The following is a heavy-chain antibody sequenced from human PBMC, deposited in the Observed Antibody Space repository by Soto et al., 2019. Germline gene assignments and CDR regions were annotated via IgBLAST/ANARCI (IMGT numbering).Heavy chain of an antibody. Sequence: SETLSLTCTVSGGSISSYHWSWIRQSAGKGLEWIGRIYTSGNTHYNPSLKSRVTVSIDTSNNQFFLTVNSVTAADSAVYYCGRESWHNWDYDVYWGQGTRVTFSA. V-gene: IGHV4-4*07. CDR3: GRESWHNWDYDVY. J-gene: IGHJ1*01. CDR2: IYTSGNT. D-gene: IGHD1-7*01. CDR1: GGSISSYH.